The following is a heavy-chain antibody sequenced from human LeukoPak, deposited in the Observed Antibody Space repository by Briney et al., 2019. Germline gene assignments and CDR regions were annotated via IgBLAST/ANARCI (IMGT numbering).Heavy chain of an antibody. CDR2: ISWNSNSI. CDR3: ARDSSSWPDY. Sequence: GGSLRLSCAASGFTFDDYAMHWVRQAPGKGLEWVSGISWNSNSIAYADSVRGRFTISRDNAKNSLYLQMNSLRVEDTALYYCARDSSSWPDYWGQGTLVTVSS. J-gene: IGHJ4*02. CDR1: GFTFDDYA. D-gene: IGHD6-13*01. V-gene: IGHV3-9*01.